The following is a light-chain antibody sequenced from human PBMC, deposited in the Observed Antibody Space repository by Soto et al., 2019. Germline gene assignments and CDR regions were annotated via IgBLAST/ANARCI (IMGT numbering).Light chain of an antibody. CDR3: QQYASWGT. Sequence: ILLTQSPDSLSLSVDYRANLYCRASQSVSNNYLAWYQQEPGQAPRLLLYGACNRATGIPDRFSGSGSGTDFTLTISRLEPEDFAVYYCQQYASWGTFGQGTKVDIK. CDR2: GAC. J-gene: IGKJ1*01. V-gene: IGKV3-20*01. CDR1: QSVSNNY.